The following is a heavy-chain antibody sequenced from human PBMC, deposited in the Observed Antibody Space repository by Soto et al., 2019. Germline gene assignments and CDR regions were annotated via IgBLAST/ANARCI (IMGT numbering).Heavy chain of an antibody. CDR3: ARDWGELQYFDY. D-gene: IGHD1-26*01. J-gene: IGHJ4*02. CDR2: ISYDGSNK. CDR1: GFTFSSYA. Sequence: GGSLRLSCAASGFTFSSYAMHWVRRAPGKGLEWVAVISYDGSNKYYADSVKGRFTISRDNSKNTLYLQMNSLRAEDTAVYYCARDWGELQYFDYWGQGTLVTVSS. V-gene: IGHV3-30*04.